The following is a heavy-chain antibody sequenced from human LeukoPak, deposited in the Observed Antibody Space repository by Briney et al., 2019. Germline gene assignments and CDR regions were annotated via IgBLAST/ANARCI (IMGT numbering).Heavy chain of an antibody. J-gene: IGHJ4*02. CDR3: ARGDSYGTVWY. CDR1: GGSISSSSYY. CDR2: IHYSGST. V-gene: IGHV4-39*07. D-gene: IGHD5-18*01. Sequence: KPSETLSLTCTVSGGSISSSSYYWGWIRQPPGKDLEWMGRIHYSGSTYYNPSLKSRVTISVDTSKNQFSLKLNSVTAADTAVYYCARGDSYGTVWYWGQGTLVTISS.